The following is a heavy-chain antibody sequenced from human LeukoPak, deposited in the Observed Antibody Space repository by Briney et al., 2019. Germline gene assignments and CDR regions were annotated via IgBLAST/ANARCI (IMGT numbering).Heavy chain of an antibody. CDR2: INSDGSST. V-gene: IGHV3-74*01. J-gene: IGHJ3*02. Sequence: GGSLRLSCAASGFTFNSYWMHLVRQAPGKGLVWVSRINSDGSSTSYADSVKGRFPISRDNAKNTLYLQMNSLRAEDTAVYYCARGGYCSGGSCYGRDAFDIWGQGTMVTVSS. CDR3: ARGGYCSGGSCYGRDAFDI. D-gene: IGHD2-15*01. CDR1: GFTFNSYW.